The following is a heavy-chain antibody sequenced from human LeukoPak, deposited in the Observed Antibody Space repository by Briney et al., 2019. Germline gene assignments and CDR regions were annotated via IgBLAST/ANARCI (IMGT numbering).Heavy chain of an antibody. CDR1: GYAFTSYA. CDR3: ARDRLMTWLQFAVDY. V-gene: IGHV1-18*01. Sequence: ASVKVSCKASGYAFTSYAITWVRQAPGQGLEWMGWISGYNGNINYAQKFQGRVAMTTDTSTSTAYIELRSLRSDDTAVYYCARDRLMTWLQFAVDYWGQGTLVTVSS. D-gene: IGHD5-24*01. CDR2: ISGYNGNI. J-gene: IGHJ4*02.